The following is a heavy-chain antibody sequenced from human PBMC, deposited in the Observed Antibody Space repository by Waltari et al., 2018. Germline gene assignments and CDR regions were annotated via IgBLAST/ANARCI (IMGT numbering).Heavy chain of an antibody. Sequence: EVQLVESGGGLIQPGGSLKLSCAASGFSVSNNYMSWVRQDPGKGLEWVALINSGGRTHHADSVKGRFTMSRYNSKNTWYLQMNGLRVDDTAVYDCVGEPDYLGQGTLVTVST. J-gene: IGHJ4*02. CDR3: VGEPDY. CDR2: INSGGRT. V-gene: IGHV3-53*01. CDR1: GFSVSNNY.